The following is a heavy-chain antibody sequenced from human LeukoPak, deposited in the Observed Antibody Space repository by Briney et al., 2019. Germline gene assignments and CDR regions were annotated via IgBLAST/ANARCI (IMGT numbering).Heavy chain of an antibody. J-gene: IGHJ3*02. D-gene: IGHD3-10*01. V-gene: IGHV3-21*01. Sequence: GGSLRLSCAASGFTFSSYSMNWVRQAPGKGLEWVSSISSSSSYIYYADSVKGRFTISRDNAKNSLYLQMNSLRAEDTAVYYCARAQWGLWLGENVPPILDIWGQGTMVTVSS. CDR2: ISSSSSYI. CDR3: ARAQWGLWLGENVPPILDI. CDR1: GFTFSSYS.